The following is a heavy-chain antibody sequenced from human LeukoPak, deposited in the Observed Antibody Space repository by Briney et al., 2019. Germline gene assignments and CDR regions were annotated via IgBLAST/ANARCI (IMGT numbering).Heavy chain of an antibody. D-gene: IGHD2-15*01. Sequence: GGSLRLSCAASGFTFSDYYMSWIRQAPGKGLEWVSYISSSGSTIYYADSVKGRFTISRDNAKNSLYLQMNSLRADDTAIYYCVRDPSCSGGGCYYYGMDVWGQGTTVTVSS. CDR1: GFTFSDYY. CDR2: ISSSGSTI. J-gene: IGHJ6*02. CDR3: VRDPSCSGGGCYYYGMDV. V-gene: IGHV3-11*04.